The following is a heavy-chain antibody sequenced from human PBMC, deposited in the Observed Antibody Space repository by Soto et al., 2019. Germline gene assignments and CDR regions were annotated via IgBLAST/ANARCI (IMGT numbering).Heavy chain of an antibody. D-gene: IGHD3-10*01. J-gene: IGHJ4*02. V-gene: IGHV3-74*01. Sequence: EEQLVESGGGLVQPGGSLRLSCAASGFSFSSYWMHWVRQAPGKGLVWVSHINSDGSSPTYADSVKGRFTISRDNAKNTLYLQMNSLRAEDSAVYYCAREEGYGSGRYFAYWGLGTLVTVSS. CDR1: GFSFSSYW. CDR3: AREEGYGSGRYFAY. CDR2: INSDGSSP.